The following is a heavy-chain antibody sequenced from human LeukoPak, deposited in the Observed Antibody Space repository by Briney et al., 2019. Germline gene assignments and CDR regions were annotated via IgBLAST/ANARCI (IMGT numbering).Heavy chain of an antibody. V-gene: IGHV3-23*01. CDR2: ITRISSAS. CDR3: VKDRPNYCGSNGHYYRQDGDY. CDR1: RFTFSIYA. D-gene: IGHD3-22*01. Sequence: PRGSLRHSCAAPRFTFSIYAMTRVRQAPGKGLGWDSSITRISSASFYAASVKGRYPISRDKSSVHRDLQLNSLGAGGPALCYCVKDRPNYCGSNGHYYRQDGDYWGQGTLVAVAS. J-gene: IGHJ4*02.